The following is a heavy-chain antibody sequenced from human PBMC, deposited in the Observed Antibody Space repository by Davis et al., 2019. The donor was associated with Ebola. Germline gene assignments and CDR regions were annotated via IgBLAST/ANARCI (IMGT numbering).Heavy chain of an antibody. Sequence: SVKVSCKASGGTFSSYAISWVRQAPGQGLEWMGGIIPIFGTANYAQKFQGRVTITADESTSTAYMELSSLRSEDTAVYYCAYHNWNDWGAFDIWGQGTMVTVSS. D-gene: IGHD1-1*01. V-gene: IGHV1-69*13. CDR2: IIPIFGTA. J-gene: IGHJ3*02. CDR3: AYHNWNDWGAFDI. CDR1: GGTFSSYA.